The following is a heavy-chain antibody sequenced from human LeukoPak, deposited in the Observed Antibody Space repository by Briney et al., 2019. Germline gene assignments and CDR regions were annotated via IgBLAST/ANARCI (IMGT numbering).Heavy chain of an antibody. J-gene: IGHJ3*02. CDR1: GGSLSSYY. Sequence: SETMSLTCTVAGGSLSSYYWSWLRLPPGKGLEWIGYIYTSGSTNYNPSLKSRVPISVDTSKNQFSLKLSSVTAADTAVYYCARRVHYYDSSGYQTYAFDIWGQGTMVTVSS. CDR2: IYTSGST. D-gene: IGHD3-22*01. CDR3: ARRVHYYDSSGYQTYAFDI. V-gene: IGHV4-4*09.